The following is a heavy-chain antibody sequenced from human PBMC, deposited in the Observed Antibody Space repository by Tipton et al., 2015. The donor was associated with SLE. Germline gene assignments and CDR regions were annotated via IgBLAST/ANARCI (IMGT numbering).Heavy chain of an antibody. CDR2: IYYSGNT. Sequence: TLSLTCTISGDSISNNNYYWGWVRQPPGMGLEWIGYIYYSGNTNYNPSLKSRVTISVDTSKNQFSLKLSSVTAADTAVYYCAREPVYYFHHMDVWGKGATVPVSS. V-gene: IGHV4-61*05. CDR3: AREPVYYFHHMDV. CDR1: GDSISNNNYY. J-gene: IGHJ6*03.